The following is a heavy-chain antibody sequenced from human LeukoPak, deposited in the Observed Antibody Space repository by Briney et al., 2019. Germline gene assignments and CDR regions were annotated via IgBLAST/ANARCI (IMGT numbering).Heavy chain of an antibody. CDR1: GFTFSSYE. V-gene: IGHV3-48*03. CDR2: ISGSGYTI. J-gene: IGHJ6*03. D-gene: IGHD2-15*01. Sequence: PGGSLRLSCAASGFTFSSYEMNWVRQAPGKGLEWLAYISGSGYTIYYADSVKGRFTISRDNAKNSQHLELNSLRDDDTAVYYCARSPRYCTAGSCYNYMDVWGKGTTATVSS. CDR3: ARSPRYCTAGSCYNYMDV.